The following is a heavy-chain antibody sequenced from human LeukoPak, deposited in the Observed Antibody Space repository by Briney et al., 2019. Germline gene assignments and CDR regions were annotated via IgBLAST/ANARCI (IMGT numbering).Heavy chain of an antibody. D-gene: IGHD2-15*01. Sequence: GASVKVSCKASGYTFTGYYMHWVRQAPGQGREWMGWIDPNSGGTNYAQKFQGRVTMTRDTSISTAYMELSRLRSDDTAVYYCAREAVVVVAARRNWFDPWGQGTLVTVSS. CDR2: IDPNSGGT. J-gene: IGHJ5*02. CDR1: GYTFTGYY. V-gene: IGHV1-2*02. CDR3: AREAVVVVAARRNWFDP.